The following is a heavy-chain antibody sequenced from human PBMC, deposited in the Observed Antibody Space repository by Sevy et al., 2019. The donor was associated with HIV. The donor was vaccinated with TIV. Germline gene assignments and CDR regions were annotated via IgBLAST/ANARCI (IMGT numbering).Heavy chain of an antibody. D-gene: IGHD3-10*01. CDR3: ARGPPDGSYDYFDY. J-gene: IGHJ4*02. CDR1: GFTFNNYN. CDR2: VSGSSNYI. V-gene: IGHV3-21*06. Sequence: GGSLRLSCATSGFTFNNYNMNWVRQAPGKGLEWVSSVSGSSNYIYYAESVKGRFIISRDNTKNTLYLQMNSLRVDYTALYYCARGPPDGSYDYFDYWGQGTLVTVSS.